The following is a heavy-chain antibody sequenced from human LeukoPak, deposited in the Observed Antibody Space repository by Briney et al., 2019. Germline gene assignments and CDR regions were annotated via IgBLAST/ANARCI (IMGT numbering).Heavy chain of an antibody. CDR3: ARGDIVVVPAEGRYYYYGMDV. J-gene: IGHJ6*02. Sequence: PGGSLRLSCGASGFTFSSYAMSWVRQAPGKGLEWVLAISGSGGSTYYADSVKGRFTISRDNSKNTLYLQMNSLRAEDTAVYYCARGDIVVVPAEGRYYYYGMDVWGQGTTVTVSS. CDR2: ISGSGGST. D-gene: IGHD2-2*01. V-gene: IGHV3-23*01. CDR1: GFTFSSYA.